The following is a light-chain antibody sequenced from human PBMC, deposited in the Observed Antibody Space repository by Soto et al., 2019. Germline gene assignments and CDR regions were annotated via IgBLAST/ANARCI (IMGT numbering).Light chain of an antibody. CDR1: QGISSA. CDR3: QQYSTYSLT. J-gene: IGKJ4*01. V-gene: IGKV1-13*02. Sequence: GDRVTITCRASQGISSALAWYQHKPGKAPKLLISAASNLESGVPSTFSGSGSGTDFTLTISSLQPEDFVTYYCQQYSTYSLTFGGGTKVEIK. CDR2: AAS.